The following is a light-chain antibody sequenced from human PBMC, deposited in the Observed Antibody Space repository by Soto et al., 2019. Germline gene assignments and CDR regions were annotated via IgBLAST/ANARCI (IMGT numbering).Light chain of an antibody. CDR2: GAS. CDR3: QQYGSSPFT. Sequence: EIVLTQSPGTLALSPGERATLSCRASQSVSSNYLTWYQHKRGQAPRLLIHGASSRATGIPDRFSGSGSGTDFTLTISRLEPEDFAVYYCQQYGSSPFTFGPGTKVGIK. CDR1: QSVSSNY. V-gene: IGKV3-20*01. J-gene: IGKJ3*01.